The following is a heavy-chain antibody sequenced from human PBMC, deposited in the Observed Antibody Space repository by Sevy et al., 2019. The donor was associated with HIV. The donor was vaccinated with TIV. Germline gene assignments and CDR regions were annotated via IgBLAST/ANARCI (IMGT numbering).Heavy chain of an antibody. D-gene: IGHD2-8*01. J-gene: IGHJ6*02. CDR2: VQSRTDGGTT. Sequence: GGSLRLSCAASGFTFSNAWMSWVRLAPARGLEWVGRVQSRTDGGTTDYAAPVKGRFTISRDDSQNTLYLQMISLKTEDTAVYYCSTDPIIVLLVTDGMDVWGQGTTVTVSS. CDR3: STDPIIVLLVTDGMDV. V-gene: IGHV3-15*01. CDR1: GFTFSNAW.